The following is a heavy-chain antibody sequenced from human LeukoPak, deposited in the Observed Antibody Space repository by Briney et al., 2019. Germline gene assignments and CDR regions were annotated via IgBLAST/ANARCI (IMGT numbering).Heavy chain of an antibody. Sequence: GGSLRLSCAASGFPFRSYAMHWVRQAPGKGLEWVAFIRYDGSYKYYGDSVKGRFTISRDNSKNTLYLQMNSLRAEDTAVYYCAKIPYGDYLPDYYYYMDVWGKGTTVTISS. CDR3: AKIPYGDYLPDYYYYMDV. J-gene: IGHJ6*03. CDR2: IRYDGSYK. V-gene: IGHV3-30*02. D-gene: IGHD4-17*01. CDR1: GFPFRSYA.